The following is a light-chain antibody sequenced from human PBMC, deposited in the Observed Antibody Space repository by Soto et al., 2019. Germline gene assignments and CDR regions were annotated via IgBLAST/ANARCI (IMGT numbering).Light chain of an antibody. CDR1: SSDVGGYNY. Sequence: QSVLTQPASVSGSPGQSITVSCTGTSSDVGGYNYVSWYQQHPGKVPKLIIFDVTNRPSGVSDRFSGSKSGNTASLTISGLQDEDEADYYCASFTSSTTLVFGSGTKLTVL. CDR3: ASFTSSTTLV. V-gene: IGLV2-14*03. J-gene: IGLJ1*01. CDR2: DVT.